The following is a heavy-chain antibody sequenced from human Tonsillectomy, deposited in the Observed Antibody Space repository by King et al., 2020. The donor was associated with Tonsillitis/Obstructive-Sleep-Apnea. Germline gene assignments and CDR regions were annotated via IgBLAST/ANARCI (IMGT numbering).Heavy chain of an antibody. Sequence: QLVQSGAEVKKPGESLKISCKGSVYSFTSYWIGWVLHMPGKGLECMGIVYTGDSATRCSPSFQGRVTILADKSISTAFLQWSSLKASDTAIYYCARHGDSWIPPDYWGQGTLVTVSS. J-gene: IGHJ4*02. CDR2: VYTGDSAT. CDR1: VYSFTSYW. CDR3: ARHGDSWIPPDY. V-gene: IGHV5-51*01. D-gene: IGHD5-12*01.